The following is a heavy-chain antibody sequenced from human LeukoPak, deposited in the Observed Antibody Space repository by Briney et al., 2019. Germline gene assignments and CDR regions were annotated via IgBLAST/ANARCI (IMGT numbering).Heavy chain of an antibody. D-gene: IGHD3-16*01. CDR1: GYTFTSYD. J-gene: IGHJ6*03. Sequence: ASVKVSCKASGYTFTSYDINWVRQAPGQELEWMASMNPNNGNTAYARKFQGRVTMTRDTSIGTAYLELSALRSEDTAVYYCARLHWESGGIYFYMDVWGKGTTVTVSS. CDR3: ARLHWESGGIYFYMDV. V-gene: IGHV1-8*01. CDR2: MNPNNGNT.